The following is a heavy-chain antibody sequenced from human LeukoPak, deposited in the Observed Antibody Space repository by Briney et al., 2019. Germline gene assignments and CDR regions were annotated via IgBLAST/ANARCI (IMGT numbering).Heavy chain of an antibody. Sequence: PSETLSLTCTVSGNSISSGSYYWSWIRQPAGKGLEWIGRIYTSGSTNYNPSLKSRVTISVDTSKNQFSLKLSSVTAADTAVYYCARGALLWFGQQPGYFDYWGQGTLVTVSS. CDR2: IYTSGST. CDR1: GNSISSGSYY. CDR3: ARGALLWFGQQPGYFDY. V-gene: IGHV4-61*02. J-gene: IGHJ4*02. D-gene: IGHD3-10*01.